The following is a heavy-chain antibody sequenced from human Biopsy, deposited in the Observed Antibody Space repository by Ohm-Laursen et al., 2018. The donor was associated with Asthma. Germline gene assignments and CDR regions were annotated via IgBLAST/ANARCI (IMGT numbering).Heavy chain of an antibody. CDR2: ITGDGSQK. CDR3: ARTFHFWSPYHAEHYKL. Sequence: SLRLSCAASGFTFGNFWMSWGRQTPGKGLGWVATITGDGSQKFYVDSVTGRFTISRDNSKNSLYLQMNSLRAEDTAVYYCARTFHFWSPYHAEHYKLWGQGTLVTVPS. J-gene: IGHJ1*01. D-gene: IGHD3-3*02. CDR1: GFTFGNFW. V-gene: IGHV3-7*01.